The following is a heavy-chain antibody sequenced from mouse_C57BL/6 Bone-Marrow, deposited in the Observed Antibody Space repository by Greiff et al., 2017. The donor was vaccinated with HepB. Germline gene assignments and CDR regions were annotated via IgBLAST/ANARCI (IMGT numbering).Heavy chain of an antibody. J-gene: IGHJ4*01. V-gene: IGHV1-55*01. Sequence: QVQLQQPGAELVKPGVSVKMSCKASGYTFTSYWITWVKQRPGQGLEWIGDIYPGSGSTNYNEKFKSKATLTVDTSSSTAYMQLSSLTSEDSAVYYCARRRFYYAMDYWGQGTSVTVSS. CDR3: ARRRFYYAMDY. CDR1: GYTFTSYW. CDR2: IYPGSGST.